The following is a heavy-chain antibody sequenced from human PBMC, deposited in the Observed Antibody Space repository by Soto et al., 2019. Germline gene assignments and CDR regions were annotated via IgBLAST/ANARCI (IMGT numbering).Heavy chain of an antibody. CDR3: ARARGARYFDY. Sequence: TSETLSLTCAVSGGSISSGGYSWSWIRQPPGKGLEWIGYIYYSGSTYYNPSLKSRVTISVDTSKNQFSLKLSSVTAADTAVYYCARARGARYFDYWGQGTLVTVS. J-gene: IGHJ4*02. CDR1: GGSISSGGYS. V-gene: IGHV4-30-2*05. CDR2: IYYSGST. D-gene: IGHD2-15*01.